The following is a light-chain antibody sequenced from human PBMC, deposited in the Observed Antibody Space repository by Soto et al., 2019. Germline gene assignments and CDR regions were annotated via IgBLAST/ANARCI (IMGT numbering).Light chain of an antibody. CDR2: LGS. Sequence: DIVMTQSPLSLPVTPGEPASISCRSSQSLLHSNGYNYLDWYLQKPGQSPQLLIFLGSNRASGVPDRFSGSGSGRDFTLKISRVEAEDVGVYYCIQALQTPWTFGQGTQVEIK. CDR3: IQALQTPWT. CDR1: QSLLHSNGYNY. V-gene: IGKV2-28*01. J-gene: IGKJ1*01.